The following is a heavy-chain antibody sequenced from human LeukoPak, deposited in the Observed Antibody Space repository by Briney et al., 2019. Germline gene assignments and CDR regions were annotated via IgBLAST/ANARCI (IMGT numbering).Heavy chain of an antibody. CDR2: ISGSGGST. D-gene: IGHD3-16*02. CDR3: AKAYDYVWGSYREGY. J-gene: IGHJ4*02. CDR1: GFTLRGYG. V-gene: IGHV3-23*01. Sequence: GGSLRLSCAASGFTLRGYGMSWVRQAPGKGLEWVSAISGSGGSTYYADSVKGRFTISRDNSKNTLYLQMNSLRAEDTAVYYCAKAYDYVWGSYREGYGGQGTLVTVSA.